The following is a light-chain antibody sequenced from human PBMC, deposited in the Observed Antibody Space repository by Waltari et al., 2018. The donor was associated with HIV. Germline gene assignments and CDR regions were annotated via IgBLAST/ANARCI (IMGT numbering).Light chain of an antibody. J-gene: IGLJ2*01. Sequence: SYELTQPPSVSVSQGQTASIPCSGDKLGDKYACWYQQKAGQSPVLVIYRDRKRPSGIPERFSGSNSGNTATLTISGTQAMDEADYYCQAWDSSTVVFGGGTKLTVL. CDR1: KLGDKY. CDR3: QAWDSSTVV. V-gene: IGLV3-1*01. CDR2: RDR.